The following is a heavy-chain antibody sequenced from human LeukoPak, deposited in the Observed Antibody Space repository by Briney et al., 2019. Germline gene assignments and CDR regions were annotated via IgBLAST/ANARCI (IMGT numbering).Heavy chain of an antibody. CDR2: IHHSGST. CDR3: ARGVFRFGELFYFDY. Sequence: SETLSLTCAVYGGSFSGYYWSWIRQPPGKGLEWIGEIHHSGSTNYNPSLKSRVTISVDTSKNQFSLKLSSVTAADTAVYYCARGVFRFGELFYFDYWGQGTLVTVSS. D-gene: IGHD3-10*01. J-gene: IGHJ4*02. CDR1: GGSFSGYY. V-gene: IGHV4-34*01.